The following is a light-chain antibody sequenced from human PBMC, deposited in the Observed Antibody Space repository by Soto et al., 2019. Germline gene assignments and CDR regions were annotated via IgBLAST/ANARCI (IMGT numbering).Light chain of an antibody. CDR3: QQLSSYPVT. V-gene: IGKV1-17*01. Sequence: DIQMTQSPSSLSASVGDRVTITCRASQSIRRSLNWYQQKPGKAPNLLIYTASSLQSGVPSRFSGSGSGTEFTLTISSLRPEDSATYFCQQLSSYPVTFGGGTKVDIK. J-gene: IGKJ4*01. CDR1: QSIRRS. CDR2: TAS.